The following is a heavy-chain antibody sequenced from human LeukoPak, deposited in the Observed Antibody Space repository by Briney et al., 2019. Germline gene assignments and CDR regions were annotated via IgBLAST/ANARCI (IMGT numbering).Heavy chain of an antibody. CDR2: MNPNSGNT. CDR3: ARGDKLRLYMDV. V-gene: IGHV1-8*03. J-gene: IGHJ6*03. CDR1: GYTFTSYD. D-gene: IGHD3-3*01. Sequence: GASVKVSCKASGYTFTSYDINWVRLATGQGLEWMGWMNPNSGNTGYAQKFQGRVTITRNTSISTAYMELSSLRSEDTAVYYCARGDKLRLYMDVWGKGTTVTVSS.